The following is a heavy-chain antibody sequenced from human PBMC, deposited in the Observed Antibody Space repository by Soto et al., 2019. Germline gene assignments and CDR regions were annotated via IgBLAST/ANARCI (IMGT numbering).Heavy chain of an antibody. J-gene: IGHJ4*02. CDR1: GFTFSSYG. V-gene: IGHV3-30*18. Sequence: GGSLRLSCAASGFTFSSYGMHWVRQAPGKGLEWVAVISYDGSNKYYADSVKGRFTISRDNPKNTLYLQMNSLRAEDTAVYYCAKYYYDSSGYSPIVDYWGQGTLVTVSS. D-gene: IGHD3-22*01. CDR3: AKYYYDSSGYSPIVDY. CDR2: ISYDGSNK.